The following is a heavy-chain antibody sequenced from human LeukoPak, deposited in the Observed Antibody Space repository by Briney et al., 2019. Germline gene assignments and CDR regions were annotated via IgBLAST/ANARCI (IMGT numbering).Heavy chain of an antibody. CDR3: AKQRSEVVVAATNY. Sequence: PAGSLRLSCAASGFTFSGYAMTWVRQAPGKGLERVSSITGGGDTTYYADSVRGRFTISRDNSKNTLSVQMNSLRSEDTAVYYCAKQRSEVVVAATNYWGQGTLVTVSS. CDR2: ITGGGDTT. CDR1: GFTFSGYA. J-gene: IGHJ4*02. D-gene: IGHD2-15*01. V-gene: IGHV3-23*01.